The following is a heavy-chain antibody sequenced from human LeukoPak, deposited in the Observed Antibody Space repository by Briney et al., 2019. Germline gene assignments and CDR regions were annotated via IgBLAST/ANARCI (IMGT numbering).Heavy chain of an antibody. CDR2: INPNSGGT. CDR1: GYTFTGYY. V-gene: IGHV1-2*02. J-gene: IGHJ4*02. CDR3: ARDQQVIEWTRVGYFDY. Sequence: ASVKVSCKASGYTFTGYYMHWVRQAPGQGLEWMGWINPNSGGTNYAQKFQGRVTMTRDTSISTAYMELSRLRSDDTAVYYCARDQQVIEWTRVGYFDYWGQGTLVTVSS. D-gene: IGHD3-16*02.